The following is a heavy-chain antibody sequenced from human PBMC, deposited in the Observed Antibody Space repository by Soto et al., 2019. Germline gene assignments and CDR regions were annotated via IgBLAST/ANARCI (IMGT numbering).Heavy chain of an antibody. Sequence: SETLSLTCTVSGGSISSYYWSWIRQPPGKGLEWIGYIYYSGSTNYNPSLKSRVTISVDTSKNQFSLKLSSVTAADTAVYYCARGRPQKGGYCSSTSCYSYYYMDVWGKGTTVTVSS. V-gene: IGHV4-59*01. CDR3: ARGRPQKGGYCSSTSCYSYYYMDV. D-gene: IGHD2-2*01. CDR2: IYYSGST. J-gene: IGHJ6*03. CDR1: GGSISSYY.